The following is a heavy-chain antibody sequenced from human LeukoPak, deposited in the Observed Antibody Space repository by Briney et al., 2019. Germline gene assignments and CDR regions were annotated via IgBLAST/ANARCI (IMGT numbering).Heavy chain of an antibody. CDR3: ARGGSGPLYYFDY. Sequence: GGSLRLSCAASGFTVSSNYMSWVRQAPGKGLEWASVIYSGGSTYYADSVKGRFTISRDNSKNTLYLQMNSLRAEDTAVYYCARGGSGPLYYFDYWGQGTLVTVSS. D-gene: IGHD3-10*01. J-gene: IGHJ4*02. V-gene: IGHV3-66*01. CDR2: IYSGGST. CDR1: GFTVSSNY.